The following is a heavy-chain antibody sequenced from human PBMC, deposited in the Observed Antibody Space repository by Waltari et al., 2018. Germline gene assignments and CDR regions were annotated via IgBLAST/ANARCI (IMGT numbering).Heavy chain of an antibody. D-gene: IGHD3-10*01. CDR2: IGSAGSII. CDR3: ARDRALTSGYYAMDV. CDR1: GFIFSSYE. J-gene: IGHJ6*02. V-gene: IGHV3-48*03. Sequence: EVLLVESGGGLVQPGGSLRLSCAASGFIFSSYEMNWVRQAPGKGLEWISYIGSAGSIIFYADSVKGRVTISRDNAKNSLYLQMYSLRGDDTAVYYCARDRALTSGYYAMDVWGQGTTVTVSS.